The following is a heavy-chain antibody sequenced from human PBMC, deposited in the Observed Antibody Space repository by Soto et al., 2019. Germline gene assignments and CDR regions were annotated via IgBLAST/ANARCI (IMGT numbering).Heavy chain of an antibody. V-gene: IGHV6-1*01. J-gene: IGHJ5*02. Sequence: SQTLPLTGASSGGSVSSNSAAWNWIRQSPSRGLEWLGRTYYRSQWYSDYAVAVKGRITINPDTSKNQFSLQLNSVTPEDTALYYCAREEILVAYNWFDPWGQGTLVTVSS. CDR3: AREEILVAYNWFDP. CDR1: GGSVSSNSAA. D-gene: IGHD1-26*01. CDR2: TYYRSQWYS.